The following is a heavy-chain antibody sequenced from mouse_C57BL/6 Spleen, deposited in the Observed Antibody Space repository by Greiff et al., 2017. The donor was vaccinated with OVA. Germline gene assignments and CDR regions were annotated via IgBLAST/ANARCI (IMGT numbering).Heavy chain of an antibody. Sequence: QVQLQQPGAVLVKPGASVKLSCKASGYTFTSYWMHWVKQRPGQGLEWIGMIHPNSGSTNYNEKFKSKATLTVDKSSSTAYMQLSSLTSEDSAVYYCARSLTGTRDYFDYWGQGTTLTVSS. CDR2: IHPNSGST. CDR1: GYTFTSYW. CDR3: ARSLTGTRDYFDY. V-gene: IGHV1-64*01. J-gene: IGHJ2*01. D-gene: IGHD4-1*01.